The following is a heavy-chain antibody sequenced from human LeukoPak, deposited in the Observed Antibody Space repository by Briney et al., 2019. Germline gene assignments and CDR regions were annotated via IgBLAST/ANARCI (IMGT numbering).Heavy chain of an antibody. CDR3: ARGGTECSGGSCYDY. CDR1: GFTFSSYW. CDR2: ISSSSSTI. V-gene: IGHV3-48*04. D-gene: IGHD2-15*01. Sequence: PGGSLRLSCAASGFTFSSYWMHWVRQAPGKGLEWVSYISSSSSTIYYADSVKGRFTISRDNAKNSLYLQMNSLRAEDTAVYYCARGGTECSGGSCYDYWGQGTLVTVSS. J-gene: IGHJ4*02.